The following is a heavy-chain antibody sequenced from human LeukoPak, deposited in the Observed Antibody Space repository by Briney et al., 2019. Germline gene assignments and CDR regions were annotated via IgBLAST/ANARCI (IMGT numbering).Heavy chain of an antibody. J-gene: IGHJ3*02. Sequence: GASVKVSCKASGGTFSSYAISWVRQAPGQGLEWMGRIIPIFGTANYAQKFQGRVTITTDESTSTAYMGLSSLRSEDTAVYYCAREGSSGWYDLGAFDIWGQGTMVTVSS. CDR3: AREGSSGWYDLGAFDI. CDR2: IIPIFGTA. CDR1: GGTFSSYA. V-gene: IGHV1-69*05. D-gene: IGHD6-19*01.